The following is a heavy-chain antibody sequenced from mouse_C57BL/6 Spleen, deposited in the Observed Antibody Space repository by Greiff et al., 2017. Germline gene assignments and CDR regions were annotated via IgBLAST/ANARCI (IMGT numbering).Heavy chain of an antibody. CDR3: ARRSIYYYGSSYDY. CDR1: GYTFTSYW. V-gene: IGHV1-69*01. CDR2: IDPSDSYT. D-gene: IGHD1-1*01. Sequence: QVQLQQPGAELVMPGASVKLSCKASGYTFTSYWMHWVKQRPGQGLEWIGEIDPSDSYTNYNQKFKGKSTLTVDKSSSTAYMQLSSLTSEDSAVYYCARRSIYYYGSSYDYWGQGTTLTVSS. J-gene: IGHJ2*01.